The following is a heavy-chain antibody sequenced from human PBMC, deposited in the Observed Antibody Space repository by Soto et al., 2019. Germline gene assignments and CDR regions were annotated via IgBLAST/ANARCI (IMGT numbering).Heavy chain of an antibody. V-gene: IGHV4-39*01. D-gene: IGHD3-3*01. J-gene: IGHJ5*02. CDR2: IYYSGST. CDR3: ARNGWDDDFWNGNWFDP. Sequence: SETLSLTCTVSGGSISSSSYYWGWIRQPPGKGLEWIGSIYYSGSTYYNPSLKSRVTISVDTSKNQFSLKLSSVTAADTAVYYCARNGWDDDFWNGNWFDPWGQGTLVTVSS. CDR1: GGSISSSSYY.